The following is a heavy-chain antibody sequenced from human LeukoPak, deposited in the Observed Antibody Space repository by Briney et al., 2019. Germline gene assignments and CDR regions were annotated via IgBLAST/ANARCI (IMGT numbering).Heavy chain of an antibody. J-gene: IGHJ5*02. D-gene: IGHD3-10*01. CDR3: ARSRFGIGWFDP. V-gene: IGHV4-4*02. CDR2: IYYSGST. CDR1: GGSISSNNW. Sequence: SETLSLTCAVSGGSISSNNWWNWVRQPPGKGLEWIGYIYYSGSTNYNPSLKSRVTISVDTSKNQFSLKLSSVTAADTAVYYCARSRFGIGWFDPWGQGTLVTVSS.